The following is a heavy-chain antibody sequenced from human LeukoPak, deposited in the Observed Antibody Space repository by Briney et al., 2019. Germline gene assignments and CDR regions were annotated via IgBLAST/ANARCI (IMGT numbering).Heavy chain of an antibody. CDR3: AKDSRRYCSSTSCYYYYYMDV. Sequence: HPGGSLRLSCAASGFTVRGDAMRGGPEAPRRGLERVSGICGSGGSTYYADAVKGRFTISRANSKNTLYLQMNSLRAEDTAVYYCAKDSRRYCSSTSCYYYYYMDVWGKGTTVTVSS. CDR2: ICGSGGST. J-gene: IGHJ6*03. V-gene: IGHV3-23*01. D-gene: IGHD2-2*01. CDR1: GFTVRGDA.